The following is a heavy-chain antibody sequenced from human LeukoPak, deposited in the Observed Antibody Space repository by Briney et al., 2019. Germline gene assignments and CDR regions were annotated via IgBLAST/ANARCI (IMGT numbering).Heavy chain of an antibody. J-gene: IGHJ4*02. CDR3: ARKGEVFDY. D-gene: IGHD3-10*01. Sequence: GGSLRLSCVASRFTFSDFWMSWVRQAPGKGLEWVANIKQDGSEKYYVDSVKGRFTIYRDNAKNSLYLQMNSLRAEDTAVYYCARKGEVFDYWGQGTLVTLSS. V-gene: IGHV3-7*01. CDR2: IKQDGSEK. CDR1: RFTFSDFW.